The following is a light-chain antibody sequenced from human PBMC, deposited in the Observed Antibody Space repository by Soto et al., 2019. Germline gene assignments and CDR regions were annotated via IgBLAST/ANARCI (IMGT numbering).Light chain of an antibody. V-gene: IGLV1-44*01. J-gene: IGLJ3*02. CDR3: AAWDDNLNGGV. CDR2: SNN. Sequence: QSVLTQPPSASGTPGQRVTISCSGSSTNIGSNTVNWYQQFPGTAPKLLIYSNNQRSSGVPDRFSGSKSGTSASLAISALQSEDEADYYCAAWDDNLNGGVFGGGTKVTVL. CDR1: STNIGSNT.